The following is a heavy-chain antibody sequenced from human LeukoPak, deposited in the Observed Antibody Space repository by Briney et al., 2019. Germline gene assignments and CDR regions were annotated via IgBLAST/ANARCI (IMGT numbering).Heavy chain of an antibody. D-gene: IGHD3-22*01. CDR3: AGTGGADSSGYFQDP. Sequence: PSETLSLTCAVYVGPFSGYYWSWIRQPPGKGLEWIGEINHSGRTNSKASLKGRVTISVDTSKNQLSLKLSSVTAAGPAVYYWAGTGGADSSGYFQDPWGEGTLVTVSS. CDR2: INHSGRT. J-gene: IGHJ5*02. CDR1: VGPFSGYY. V-gene: IGHV4-34*01.